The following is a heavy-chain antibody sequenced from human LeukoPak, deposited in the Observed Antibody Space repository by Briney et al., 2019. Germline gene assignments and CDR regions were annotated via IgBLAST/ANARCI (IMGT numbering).Heavy chain of an antibody. J-gene: IGHJ4*02. Sequence: PSETLSLTCTVSGGSISSGSYYWSWIRQPAGKGLEWIGRIYTSGSTNYNPSLKSRVTISVDTSKNQFSLKLSSVTAADTAVYYCAREIAARSDFDYWGQGTLVTVSS. V-gene: IGHV4-61*02. CDR3: AREIAARSDFDY. CDR1: GGSISSGSYY. D-gene: IGHD6-6*01. CDR2: IYTSGST.